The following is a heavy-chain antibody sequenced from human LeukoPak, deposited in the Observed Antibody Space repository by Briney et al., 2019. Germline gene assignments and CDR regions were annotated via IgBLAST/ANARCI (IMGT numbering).Heavy chain of an antibody. Sequence: GGSLRLSCAASGFTFSSYSMNWVRQAPGKGLEWVSYISSSSSTIYYADSVKGRFTISRDNAKNSLYLQMNSLRAEDTAVYYCAKERKLLPFDCWGQGTLVTVSS. CDR2: ISSSSSTI. J-gene: IGHJ4*02. CDR1: GFTFSSYS. CDR3: AKERKLLPFDC. D-gene: IGHD4-23*01. V-gene: IGHV3-48*04.